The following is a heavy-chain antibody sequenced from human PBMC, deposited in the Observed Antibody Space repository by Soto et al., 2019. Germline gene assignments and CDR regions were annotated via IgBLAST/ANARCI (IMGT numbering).Heavy chain of an antibody. J-gene: IGHJ6*02. CDR2: ISYDGSNK. D-gene: IGHD3-10*01. V-gene: IGHV3-30*18. CDR3: AKDRRALLWFGELLAPEAYGMDV. CDR1: GFTFSSYG. Sequence: GGSLRLSCAASGFTFSSYGMHWVRQAPGKGLEWVAVISYDGSNKYYADSVKGRFTISRDNSKNTLYLQMNSLRAEDTAVYYCAKDRRALLWFGELLAPEAYGMDVWGQGTTVTVSS.